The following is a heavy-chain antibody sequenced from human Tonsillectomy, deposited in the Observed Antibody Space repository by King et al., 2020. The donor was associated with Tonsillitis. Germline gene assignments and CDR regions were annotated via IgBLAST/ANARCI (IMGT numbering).Heavy chain of an antibody. CDR2: ISGNGGST. Sequence: VQLVESGGGLVQPGGSLRLSCAASXXXFXSXAMSWVRQAPGKXLEWVSAISGNGGSTYYADSVKGRFTISRDNSKNTLYLQMNSLRAEDTAVYYCAKDPXXXCXXXSCXSXDAFXIWGXXTMVTV. V-gene: IGHV3-23*04. CDR3: AKDPXXXCXXXSCXSXDAFXI. D-gene: IGHD2-15*01. J-gene: IGHJ3*02. CDR1: XXXFXSXA.